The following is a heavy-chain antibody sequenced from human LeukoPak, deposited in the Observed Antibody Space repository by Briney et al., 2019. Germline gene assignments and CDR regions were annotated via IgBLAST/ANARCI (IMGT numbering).Heavy chain of an antibody. CDR2: INPNSGGT. Sequence: ASVKVSRKASGYTFTGYYMHWVRQAPGQGLEWMGWINPNSGGTNYAQKFQGRVTMTRDTSISTAYMELSRLRSDDTAVYYCARDLRSYNWFDPWGQGTLVTVSS. CDR1: GYTFTGYY. D-gene: IGHD3-16*02. CDR3: ARDLRSYNWFDP. V-gene: IGHV1-2*02. J-gene: IGHJ5*02.